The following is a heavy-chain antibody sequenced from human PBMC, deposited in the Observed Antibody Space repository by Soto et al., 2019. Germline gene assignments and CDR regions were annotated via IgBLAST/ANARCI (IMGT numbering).Heavy chain of an antibody. Sequence: ASVKVSCKVSGYTLTELSMHWVRQAPGKGLEWMGGFDPEDGETIYAQKFQDRVTMTEDTSTDTAYMELSSLRSEDTAVYCCATGDLIAVAGRIIFDYWGQGTLVTVSS. CDR3: ATGDLIAVAGRIIFDY. V-gene: IGHV1-24*01. J-gene: IGHJ4*02. D-gene: IGHD6-19*01. CDR1: GYTLTELS. CDR2: FDPEDGET.